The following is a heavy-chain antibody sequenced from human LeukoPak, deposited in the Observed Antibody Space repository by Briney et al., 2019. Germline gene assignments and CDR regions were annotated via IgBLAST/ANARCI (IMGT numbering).Heavy chain of an antibody. CDR2: INPNSGGT. CDR1: GYTFTGYY. D-gene: IGHD1-26*01. V-gene: IGHV1-2*02. CDR3: ARVWVGAVDY. Sequence: ASVKVSCKASGYTFTGYYMHWVRQAPGQGLEWMGWINPNSGGTSYAQKFQGRVTMTRDTSISTAYMELSRLRSDDTAVYYCARVWVGAVDYWGQGTLVTVSS. J-gene: IGHJ4*02.